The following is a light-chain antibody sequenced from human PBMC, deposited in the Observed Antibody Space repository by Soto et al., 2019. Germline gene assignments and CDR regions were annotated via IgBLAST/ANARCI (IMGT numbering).Light chain of an antibody. Sequence: DIQMTQSPSTLSASVGDRVTITCRASQSISSWLAWYQQKPGKAPKLLIYDASSLESGVPSRFSGSGSGTEFTVTISRLQPDDFATYDCQQYNSYPYTFGQGTKLEIK. CDR1: QSISSW. CDR2: DAS. J-gene: IGKJ2*01. V-gene: IGKV1-5*01. CDR3: QQYNSYPYT.